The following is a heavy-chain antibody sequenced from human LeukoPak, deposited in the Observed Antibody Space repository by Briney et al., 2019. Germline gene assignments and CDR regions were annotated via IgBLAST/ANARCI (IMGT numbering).Heavy chain of an antibody. J-gene: IGHJ4*02. CDR2: ISAYNGNT. CDR3: ARANSRSSTSCSDY. V-gene: IGHV1-18*01. Sequence: ASAKVSCKASGYTFTSYGISWVRQAPGQGLEWMGWISAYNGNTNYAQKLQGRVTMTTDTSTSTAYMELRSLRSDDTAVYYCARANSRSSTSCSDYWGQGTLVTVSS. CDR1: GYTFTSYG. D-gene: IGHD2-2*01.